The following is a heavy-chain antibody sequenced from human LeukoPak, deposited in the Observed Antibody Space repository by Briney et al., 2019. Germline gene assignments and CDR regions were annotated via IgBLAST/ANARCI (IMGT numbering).Heavy chain of an antibody. CDR2: INHSGST. CDR3: ARGGYDFWSGYYYYFDY. V-gene: IGHV4-34*01. CDR1: GGSFSGYY. Sequence: PSETLSLTCAVYGGSFSGYYWSWIRQPPGKGLEWIGEINHSGSTNYNPSLKSRLTISVDTSKNQFSLKLSSVTAADTAVYYCARGGYDFWSGYYYYFDYWGQGTLVTVSS. J-gene: IGHJ4*02. D-gene: IGHD3-3*01.